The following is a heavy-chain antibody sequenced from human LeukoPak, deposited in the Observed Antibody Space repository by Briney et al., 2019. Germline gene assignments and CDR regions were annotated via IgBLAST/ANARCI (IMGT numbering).Heavy chain of an antibody. CDR3: AKFSPILLLFGERGIEDY. Sequence: SGGSLRLSCAASGFTFSSYAMSWVRQAPGKGLEWVSAISGSGGSTYYADSVKGRFTISRDNSKNTLYLQMNSLRAEDTAVYYCAKFSPILLLFGERGIEDYWGQGTLVTVSS. J-gene: IGHJ4*02. CDR1: GFTFSSYA. CDR2: ISGSGGST. D-gene: IGHD3-10*01. V-gene: IGHV3-23*01.